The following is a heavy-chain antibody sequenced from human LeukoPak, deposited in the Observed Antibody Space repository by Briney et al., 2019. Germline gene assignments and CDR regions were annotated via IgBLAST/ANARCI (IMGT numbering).Heavy chain of an antibody. CDR2: IWYDGSNK. V-gene: IGHV3-33*01. CDR3: ARGRWSGPAPDY. CDR1: GFTFSSYG. D-gene: IGHD6-25*01. J-gene: IGHJ4*02. Sequence: GGSLRLSCAASGFTFSSYGMHWVRQAPGKGLEWVAVIWYDGSNKYYADSVKGRFTISRDNSKNTLYLQMNSLRAEDTAVYYCARGRWSGPAPDYWGQGTLVTVSS.